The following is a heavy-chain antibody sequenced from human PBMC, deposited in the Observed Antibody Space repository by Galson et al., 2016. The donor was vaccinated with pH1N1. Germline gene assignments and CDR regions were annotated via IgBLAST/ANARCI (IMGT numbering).Heavy chain of an antibody. J-gene: IGHJ5*02. D-gene: IGHD2-15*01. CDR2: IYYGGKT. CDR1: GGSMTSGHYY. V-gene: IGHV4-31*03. CDR3: AREHWSGGSCYSGFDP. Sequence: TLSLTCTVSGGSMTSGHYYWSWIRQLPDKGLEWIGYIYYGGKTYSNPSLKSRLTISVDTSTNQFSLKLNSVTAADTAVYYCAREHWSGGSCYSGFDPWGQGILVTVSS.